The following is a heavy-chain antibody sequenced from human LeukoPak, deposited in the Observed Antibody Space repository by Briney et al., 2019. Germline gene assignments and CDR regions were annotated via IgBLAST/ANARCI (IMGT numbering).Heavy chain of an antibody. Sequence: SETLSLTCTVSGGSISSSSYYWGWIRQPPGKGLEWIGSIYYSGSTYYNPSLKSRVTISADTSKNQFSLKLSSVTAADTAVYYCARPDSSGYYPQIDYWGQGTLVTVSS. CDR3: ARPDSSGYYPQIDY. D-gene: IGHD3-22*01. CDR1: GGSISSSSYY. CDR2: IYYSGST. J-gene: IGHJ4*02. V-gene: IGHV4-39*01.